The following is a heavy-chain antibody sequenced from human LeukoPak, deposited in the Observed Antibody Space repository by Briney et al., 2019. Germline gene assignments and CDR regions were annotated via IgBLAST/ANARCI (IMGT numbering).Heavy chain of an antibody. CDR3: ARDTGLDWFDY. Sequence: GGSLRLSCAASGFTVSSNYMSWVRQAPGKGLEWVSVIYSGGSTYYADSVKGRLTISRDNSKNTLYLQMNSLRAEDTAVYYCARDTGLDWFDYWGQGTLVTVSS. J-gene: IGHJ4*02. D-gene: IGHD3-9*01. V-gene: IGHV3-66*01. CDR2: IYSGGST. CDR1: GFTVSSNY.